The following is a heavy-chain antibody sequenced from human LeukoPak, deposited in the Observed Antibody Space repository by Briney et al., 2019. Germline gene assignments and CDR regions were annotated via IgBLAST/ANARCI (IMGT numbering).Heavy chain of an antibody. CDR3: ARIRVDTAMVYYYYGMDV. CDR2: IDWDDDK. V-gene: IGHV2-70*01. J-gene: IGHJ6*04. CDR1: GFSRSTSGMC. D-gene: IGHD5-18*01. Sequence: SGPTLVNPTQTLTLTCTFSGFSRSTSGMCVSWIRQPPGKALEWLALIDWDDDKYYSTSLKTRLTISKDTSKNQVVLTMTNMDPVDTATYYCARIRVDTAMVYYYYGMDVWGKGTTVTVSS.